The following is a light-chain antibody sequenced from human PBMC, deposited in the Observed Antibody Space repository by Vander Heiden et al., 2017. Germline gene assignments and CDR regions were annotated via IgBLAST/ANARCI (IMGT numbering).Light chain of an antibody. CDR3: YSAADYNLV. V-gene: IGLV3-27*01. J-gene: IGLJ2*01. Sequence: SYELTQPSSVSASPGQTARITCSGDVLKKKYARWFQQKPGQAPVLVIYKDTERPSGIPERFSGSSSGTTVTLTISGAQAEDEADYYCYSAADYNLVFGGGTKLTVL. CDR2: KDT. CDR1: VLKKKY.